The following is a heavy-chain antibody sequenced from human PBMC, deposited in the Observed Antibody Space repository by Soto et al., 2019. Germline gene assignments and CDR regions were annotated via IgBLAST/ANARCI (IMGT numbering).Heavy chain of an antibody. CDR3: ARASRGSQWYGMDV. Sequence: QVQLQESGPGLVKPSETLSLTCTVSVGSISSYYWSWIRQPAGKGLEWIGYIYYSGSTNYNPSLKSRVTISVDTSKNQFSLKLSSVTAADTAVYYCARASRGSQWYGMDVWGQGTTVTVSS. V-gene: IGHV4-59*01. J-gene: IGHJ6*02. D-gene: IGHD1-26*01. CDR1: VGSISSYY. CDR2: IYYSGST.